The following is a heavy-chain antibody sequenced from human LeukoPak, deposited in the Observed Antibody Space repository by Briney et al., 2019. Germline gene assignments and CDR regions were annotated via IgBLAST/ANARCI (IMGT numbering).Heavy chain of an antibody. J-gene: IGHJ6*03. CDR1: GYTFTGYY. CDR3: ASRSPSPGYCSGGSCYSDPYYYYYMDV. CDR2: INCNSGGT. V-gene: IGHV1-2*02. D-gene: IGHD2-15*01. Sequence: ASVKVSCKASGYTFTGYYMHWVRQAPGQGLEWMGWINCNSGGTNYAQKFQGRVTMTRDTSISTAYMELSRLRSDDTAVYYCASRSPSPGYCSGGSCYSDPYYYYYMDVWGKGTTVTVSS.